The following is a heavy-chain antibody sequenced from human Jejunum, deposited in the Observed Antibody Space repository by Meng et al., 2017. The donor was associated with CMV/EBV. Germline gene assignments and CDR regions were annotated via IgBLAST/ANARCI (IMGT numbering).Heavy chain of an antibody. J-gene: IGHJ4*02. CDR1: GDSFSTQT. CDR2: LIAVFDKT. CDR3: ARGRRNEPLFDY. V-gene: IGHV1-69*13. Sequence: QVQLLQSGAEVKKPRSSVKAACKTSGDSFSTQTFSWVRQAPGQGLEWMGGLIAVFDKTKAAPRFQDRVTFTADESTSTAYMELSSLTFDDTAVYFCARGRRNEPLFDYWGQGTLVTVSS. D-gene: IGHD1-14*01.